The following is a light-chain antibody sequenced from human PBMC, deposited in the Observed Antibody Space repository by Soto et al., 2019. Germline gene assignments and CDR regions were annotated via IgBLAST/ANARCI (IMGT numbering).Light chain of an antibody. Sequence: QSALTQPPSASGSPGQSVTISCTGTSSDVGGYDYVSWYQHHPGKAPRLIIYEVVQRPSGVPDRFSGSKSGNTASLTVSGLQAADEGDYFCKSYAGSNTYVFGSGTKVTVL. CDR2: EVV. J-gene: IGLJ1*01. CDR1: SSDVGGYDY. CDR3: KSYAGSNTYV. V-gene: IGLV2-8*01.